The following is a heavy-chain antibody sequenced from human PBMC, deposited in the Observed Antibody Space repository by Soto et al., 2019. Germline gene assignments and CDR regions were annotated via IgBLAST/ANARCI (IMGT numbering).Heavy chain of an antibody. V-gene: IGHV1-69*01. Sequence: QVQLVQSGAEVKKPGSSVKVSCKASGGTFHSYAVSWVRQAPGQGLEWMGGIIPIFDTTHYAQKFQGRVTITADESASTAFMELNSLRSEDTAVYYCSYCTGGSTWQPGIDYYFYVVDVWGQGTTVTVSS. CDR3: SYCTGGSTWQPGIDYYFYVVDV. D-gene: IGHD2-8*02. CDR2: IIPIFDTT. J-gene: IGHJ6*02. CDR1: GGTFHSYA.